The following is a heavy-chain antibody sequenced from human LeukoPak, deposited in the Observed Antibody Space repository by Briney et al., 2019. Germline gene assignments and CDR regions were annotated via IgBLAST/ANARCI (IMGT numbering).Heavy chain of an antibody. CDR3: ARGITMVRGADL. Sequence: SETLSLTCAVYGGSFSGYYWSWIRQPPGKGLEWIGEINHSGSTNHNPSLKSRVTISVDTSKNQFSLKLSSVTAADTAVYYCARGITMVRGADLWGQGTLVTVSS. D-gene: IGHD3-10*01. CDR1: GGSFSGYY. CDR2: INHSGST. V-gene: IGHV4-34*01. J-gene: IGHJ4*02.